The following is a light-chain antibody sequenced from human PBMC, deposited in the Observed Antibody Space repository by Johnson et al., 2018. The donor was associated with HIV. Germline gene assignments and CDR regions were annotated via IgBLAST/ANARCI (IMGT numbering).Light chain of an antibody. V-gene: IGLV1-51*01. J-gene: IGLJ1*01. CDR1: SSNIGNNY. CDR3: GTWDSSLSAGGYV. CDR2: DNN. Sequence: QSVLSQPPSVSEAPGQKVTISCSGSSSNIGNNYVSWYQQLPGTAPKLLIYDNNKRPSGIPDRFSGSKSGTSATLGITGLQTGDEADYYCGTWDSSLSAGGYVFGTGTKVTVL.